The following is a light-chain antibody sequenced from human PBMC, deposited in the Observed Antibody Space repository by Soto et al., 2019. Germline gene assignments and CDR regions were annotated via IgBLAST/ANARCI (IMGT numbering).Light chain of an antibody. V-gene: IGLV1-40*01. Sequence: QSVLTQPPSVSGAPGQRVTISCTGGSSNIGAGYDVHWYQQLPGTAPKLLIYGNSNRPSGVPDRFSGAKYGTSASLAITGLQAEDEADYYCQSYDSSLSVFGGGTKLTVL. J-gene: IGLJ2*01. CDR3: QSYDSSLSV. CDR1: SSNIGAGYD. CDR2: GNS.